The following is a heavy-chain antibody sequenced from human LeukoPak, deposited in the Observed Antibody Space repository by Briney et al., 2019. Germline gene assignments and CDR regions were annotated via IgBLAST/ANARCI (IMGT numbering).Heavy chain of an antibody. J-gene: IGHJ4*02. CDR3: ARRRYGSGMK. V-gene: IGHV4-39*07. D-gene: IGHD3-10*01. CDR2: IYYSGST. CDR1: GGSISSSSYY. Sequence: SETLSLTCTVSGGSISSSSYYWGWIRQPPGKGLEWIGSIYYSGSTNYNPSLKSRVTISVDTSKNQFSLKLSSVTAADTAVYYCARRRYGSGMKWGQGTLVTVSS.